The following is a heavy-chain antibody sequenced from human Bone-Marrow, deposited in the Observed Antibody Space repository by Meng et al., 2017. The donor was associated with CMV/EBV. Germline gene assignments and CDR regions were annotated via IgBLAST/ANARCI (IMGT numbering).Heavy chain of an antibody. V-gene: IGHV4-31*03. CDR2: IYYSGST. D-gene: IGHD6-6*01. J-gene: IGHJ5*02. CDR1: GGSISSGGYY. CDR3: ARVGSLFSSSSDYWFDP. Sequence: SETLSLTCTVSGGSISSGGYYWSWIRQHPGKGLEWIGYIYYSGSTYYNLSLKSRVTISVVTSKNQFSLKLSSVTAADTAVYYCARVGSLFSSSSDYWFDPWGQGTLVTVSS.